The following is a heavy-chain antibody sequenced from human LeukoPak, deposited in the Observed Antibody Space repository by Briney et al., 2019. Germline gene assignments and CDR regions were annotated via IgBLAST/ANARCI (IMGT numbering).Heavy chain of an antibody. CDR1: GGSISSGSYY. CDR2: IYTSGST. D-gene: IGHD3-10*01. V-gene: IGHV4-61*02. Sequence: NPSETLSLTCTVSGGSISSGSYYWGWIRQPAGKGLEWIGRIYTSGSTNYNPSLKSRVTISVDTSKNQFSLKLSSVTAADTAVYYCARDRDTMVRGVIINNWFDPWGQGTLVTVSS. CDR3: ARDRDTMVRGVIINNWFDP. J-gene: IGHJ5*02.